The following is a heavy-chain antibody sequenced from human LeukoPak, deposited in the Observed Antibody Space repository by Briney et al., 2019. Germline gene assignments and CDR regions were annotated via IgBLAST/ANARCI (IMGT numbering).Heavy chain of an antibody. D-gene: IGHD3-10*01. J-gene: IGHJ4*02. CDR1: GYTFTGYY. CDR2: INPNSWCT. CDR3: ARGWSYYGSGSYYIDPHFDY. V-gene: IGHV1-2*02. Sequence: ASVNVSCKASGYTFTGYYMHWVRQAPGQGLDWMGWINPNSWCTNYAQKFPGRVTMTRDTSISTAYMELSRLRSDDTAVYYCARGWSYYGSGSYYIDPHFDYWGQGTLVTVSS.